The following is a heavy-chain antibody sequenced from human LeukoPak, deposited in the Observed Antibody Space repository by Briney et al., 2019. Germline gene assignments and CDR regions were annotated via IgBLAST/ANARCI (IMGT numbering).Heavy chain of an antibody. CDR2: MNPNNGNT. CDR3: VRDGEGAAISVNYWFDP. D-gene: IGHD2-2*02. V-gene: IGHV1-8*01. Sequence: ASVKVSCKASGFTFTSYVINWVRQASGQGLEWMGWMNPNNGNTGYAQKFQGRVTMTRDTSISTAYMELRGLRSEDTAVYYCVRDGEGAAISVNYWFDPWGQGTLVTVSS. J-gene: IGHJ5*02. CDR1: GFTFTSYV.